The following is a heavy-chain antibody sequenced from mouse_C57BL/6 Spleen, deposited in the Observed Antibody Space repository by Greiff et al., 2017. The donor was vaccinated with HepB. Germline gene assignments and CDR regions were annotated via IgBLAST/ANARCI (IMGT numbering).Heavy chain of an antibody. CDR2: IDPSDSYT. Sequence: QVQLQQPGAELVMPGASVKLSCKASGYTFTSYWMHWVKQRPGQGLEWIGEIDPSDSYTNYNQKFKGKSTLTVDKSSSTAYMQLSSLTSEDSAFYYCARFGDTTVVPWSFDVWGAGTTVTVSS. CDR3: ARFGDTTVVPWSFDV. J-gene: IGHJ1*01. D-gene: IGHD1-1*01. V-gene: IGHV1-69*01. CDR1: GYTFTSYW.